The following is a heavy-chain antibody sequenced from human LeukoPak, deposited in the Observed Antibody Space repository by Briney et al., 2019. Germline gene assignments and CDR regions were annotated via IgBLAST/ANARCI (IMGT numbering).Heavy chain of an antibody. CDR1: GFTFSNAY. CDR3: TTGED. Sequence: GGSLRLSCAASGFTFSNAYMNWVRQAPGKGLEWVGRIKPKTDGETTEYAAPVKGRFTISRDDSKNTLYLQMNSLKTEDTAVYYCTTGEDWGQGTLVTVSS. V-gene: IGHV3-15*07. D-gene: IGHD4-17*01. J-gene: IGHJ4*02. CDR2: IKPKTDGETT.